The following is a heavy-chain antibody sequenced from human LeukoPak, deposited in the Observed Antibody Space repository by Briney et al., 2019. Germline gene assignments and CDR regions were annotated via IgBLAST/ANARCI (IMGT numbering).Heavy chain of an antibody. CDR3: ARGRLYYGSGSYYDY. Sequence: PSETLSLTCAVYGGSFSGYYWSWIRQPPGKGPEWIGEINHSGSTNYNPSLKSRVTISVDTSKNQFSLKLSSVTAADTAVYYCARGRLYYGSGSYYDYWGQGTLVTVSS. CDR2: INHSGST. J-gene: IGHJ4*02. V-gene: IGHV4-34*01. D-gene: IGHD3-10*01. CDR1: GGSFSGYY.